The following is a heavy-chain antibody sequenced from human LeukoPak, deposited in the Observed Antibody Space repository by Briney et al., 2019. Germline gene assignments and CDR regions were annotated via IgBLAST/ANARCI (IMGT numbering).Heavy chain of an antibody. CDR3: ASSGMVRVLGMRTYYFDY. Sequence: SSETLSLTCTVSGGSISSYYWSWIRQPPGKGLEWIGYIYYSGSTNYNPSLKSRVTISVDTSKNQFSLKLSSVAAADTVVYYCASSGMVRVLGMRTYYFDYWGQGTLVTVSS. J-gene: IGHJ4*02. D-gene: IGHD3-10*01. V-gene: IGHV4-59*01. CDR1: GGSISSYY. CDR2: IYYSGST.